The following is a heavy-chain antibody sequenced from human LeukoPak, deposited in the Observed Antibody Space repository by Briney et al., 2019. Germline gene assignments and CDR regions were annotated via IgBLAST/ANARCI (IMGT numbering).Heavy chain of an antibody. Sequence: GGSLRLSCAASGFTFDDYAMHWVRQAPGKGLEWVSGISWNSGSIGYADSVKGRFTISRDNAKNSLYLQMNSLRAEDTALYYCAKGHPPLGRPRLTTVPYGWFTGWGQGTLVTVSS. V-gene: IGHV3-9*01. CDR2: ISWNSGSI. J-gene: IGHJ4*02. CDR3: AKGHPPLGRPRLTTVPYGWFTG. D-gene: IGHD4-17*01. CDR1: GFTFDDYA.